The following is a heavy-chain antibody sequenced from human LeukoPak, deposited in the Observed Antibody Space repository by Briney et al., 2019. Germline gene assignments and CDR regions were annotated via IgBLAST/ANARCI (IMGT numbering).Heavy chain of an antibody. V-gene: IGHV3-48*01. CDR3: AKALAFYAFDI. CDR1: GFTFSTYS. CDR2: ISSSSSII. Sequence: GGSLRLSCAASGFTFSTYSMNWVRQAPGKGLEWVSYISSSSSIIYYADSVKGRFTISRDISKNTLYLQMNSLRAEDTAVYYCAKALAFYAFDIWGQGTMVTVSS. J-gene: IGHJ3*02.